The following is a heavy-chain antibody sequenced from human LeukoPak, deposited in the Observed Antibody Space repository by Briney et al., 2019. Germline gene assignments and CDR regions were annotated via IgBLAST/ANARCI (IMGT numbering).Heavy chain of an antibody. CDR1: GFTFSSYS. J-gene: IGHJ4*02. V-gene: IGHV3-74*01. CDR3: AKSGLNRFDY. CDR2: IDSDGINS. D-gene: IGHD2-15*01. Sequence: GGSLRLSCAASGFTFSSYSMNWVRQAPGKGLVWVSRIDSDGINSYYADSVKGRFTISRDNSKNTLYLQMNSLRAEDTAVYYCAKSGLNRFDYWSQGTLVTVSS.